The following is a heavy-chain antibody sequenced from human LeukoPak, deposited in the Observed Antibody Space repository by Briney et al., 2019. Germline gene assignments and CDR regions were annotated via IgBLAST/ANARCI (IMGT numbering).Heavy chain of an antibody. V-gene: IGHV4-4*02. Sequence: SETLSLTCAVSGGSISSSNWWSWVRQPPGKGLEWIGEIYHSGSTNYNPSLKSRVTISVDKSKNQFSLKLSSVTAADTAVYYCARRTLAYCGGDCSLRAFDIWGQGTMVTVSS. CDR1: GGSISSSNW. J-gene: IGHJ3*02. D-gene: IGHD2-21*02. CDR3: ARRTLAYCGGDCSLRAFDI. CDR2: IYHSGST.